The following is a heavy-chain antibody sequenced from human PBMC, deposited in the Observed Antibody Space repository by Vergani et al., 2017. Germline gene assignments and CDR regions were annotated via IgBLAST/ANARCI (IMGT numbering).Heavy chain of an antibody. Sequence: QVQLVQSGAEVKKPGASVKVSCTASGYTFTSYGISWVRQAPGQGLEWMGWISAYNGNTNYAQKLQGRVTMTTDTSTSTAYMGLRSLISDDTAVYYCARYSGYGDEVRAVNWFDPWGQGTLVTVSS. CDR1: GYTFTSYG. D-gene: IGHD4-17*01. CDR2: ISAYNGNT. J-gene: IGHJ5*02. V-gene: IGHV1-18*01. CDR3: ARYSGYGDEVRAVNWFDP.